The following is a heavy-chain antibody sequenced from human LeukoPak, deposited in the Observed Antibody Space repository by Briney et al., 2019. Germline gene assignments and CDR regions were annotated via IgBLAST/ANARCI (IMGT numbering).Heavy chain of an antibody. V-gene: IGHV3-23*01. CDR1: DFTFSTYA. CDR3: AKETTVTTYGAPFEY. CDR2: ISGSGVRT. D-gene: IGHD4-17*01. J-gene: IGHJ4*02. Sequence: GGPLDPSWPASDFTFSTYALNWVRRAPGKGLGWAQPISGSGVRTYYAGSVKGRFTISRDNSKNTLYLQMNGLRVDDTAVYYCAKETTVTTYGAPFEYWGQGTLVTVSS.